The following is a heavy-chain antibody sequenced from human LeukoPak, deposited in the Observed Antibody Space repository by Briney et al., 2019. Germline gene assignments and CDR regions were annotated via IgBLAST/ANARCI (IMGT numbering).Heavy chain of an antibody. J-gene: IGHJ4*02. D-gene: IGHD1-1*01. CDR2: ISSSSSYI. V-gene: IGHV3-21*01. CDR1: GFTFSSYS. CDR3: ASFARFSALDDY. Sequence: GGSLRLSCAASGFTFSSYSMNWVRQAPGKGLEWVSSISSSSSYIYYADSVKGRFTISRDNAKNSLYLQMNSLRAEDTAVYYCASFARFSALDDYWGQGTLVTVSS.